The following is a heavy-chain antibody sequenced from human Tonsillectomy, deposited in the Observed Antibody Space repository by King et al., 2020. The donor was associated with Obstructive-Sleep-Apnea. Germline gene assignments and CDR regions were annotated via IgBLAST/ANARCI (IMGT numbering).Heavy chain of an antibody. CDR2: IYHSGST. J-gene: IGHJ3*02. D-gene: IGHD3-3*01. CDR3: ARVDYDFWSGYYTDDAFDI. CDR1: GGSISSSNW. V-gene: IGHV4-4*02. Sequence: VQLQESGPGLVKPSGTLSLTCAVSGGSISSSNWWSWVRQPPGKGLDWIGEIYHSGSTNYNPSLKSRVTISVDKSKNQFSLKLSSVTAADTAVYYCARVDYDFWSGYYTDDAFDIWGQGTMVTVSS.